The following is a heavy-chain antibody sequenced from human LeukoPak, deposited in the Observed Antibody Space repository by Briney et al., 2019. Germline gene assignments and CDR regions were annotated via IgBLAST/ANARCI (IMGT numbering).Heavy chain of an antibody. V-gene: IGHV3-20*04. Sequence: GGSLRLSCAASGFTFDDYGMSWVRQAPGKGLEWVSGINWNGGSTGYADSVKGRFTISRDNAKNSLYLQMNSLRAEDTALYYCAKDYYGSGSHGSFDYWGQGTLVTVSS. J-gene: IGHJ4*02. CDR1: GFTFDDYG. D-gene: IGHD3-10*01. CDR3: AKDYYGSGSHGSFDY. CDR2: INWNGGST.